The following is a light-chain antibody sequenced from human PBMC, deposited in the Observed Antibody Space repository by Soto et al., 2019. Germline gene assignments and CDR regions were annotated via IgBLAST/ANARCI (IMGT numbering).Light chain of an antibody. V-gene: IGKV1-39*01. J-gene: IGKJ1*01. CDR3: EQSYSSPPT. Sequence: DIQMTQSPSPLSASVGDRVIITCRASQSISRYLNWYQHKPGKAPKLLIYAASSLQSGVPSRFSGSGFGTDFTLTISSLQPEDFATYYCEQSYSSPPTFGRGTKVDIK. CDR2: AAS. CDR1: QSISRY.